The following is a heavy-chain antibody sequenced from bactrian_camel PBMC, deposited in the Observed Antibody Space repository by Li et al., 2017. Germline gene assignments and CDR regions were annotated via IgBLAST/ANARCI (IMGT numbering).Heavy chain of an antibody. J-gene: IGHJ4*01. D-gene: IGHD4*01. CDR2: ISGAGDIT. V-gene: IGHV3S40*01. CDR3: AAGSDWASLATTEYEH. Sequence: VQLVESGGGLVQPGGSLRLSCAASGFTFSMYDMSWVRQAPGKGLEWVSTISGAGDITYYPDSVKGRFTISQDNAEHTVYLQMTGLKPDDTAMYYCAAGSDWASLATTEYEHWGQGTQVTVS. CDR1: GFTFSMYD.